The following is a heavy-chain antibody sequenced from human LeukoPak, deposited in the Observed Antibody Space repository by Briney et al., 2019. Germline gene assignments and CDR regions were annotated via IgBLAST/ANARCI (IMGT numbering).Heavy chain of an antibody. CDR2: INAGNGHT. D-gene: IGHD3-22*01. V-gene: IGHV1-3*03. CDR3: ARALLVGYYDTSAYYDH. Sequence: ASVKVSCKASGYTLTNYAMHWVRQAPGQRLEWMGSINAGNGHTKYSQEFQGRVTITRDTSASTAYMELSSLRSDDMAVYYCARALLVGYYDTSAYYDHWGQGTLVTVSS. J-gene: IGHJ5*02. CDR1: GYTLTNYA.